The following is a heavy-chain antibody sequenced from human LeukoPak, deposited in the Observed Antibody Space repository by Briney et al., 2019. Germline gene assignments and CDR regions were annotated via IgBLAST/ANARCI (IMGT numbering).Heavy chain of an antibody. CDR3: AQGGAFDI. D-gene: IGHD1-26*01. Sequence: PGGSLRLSCAASGFTVSSNYMSWVRQAPGKGLEWVANIKQDGSEKYYVDSVKGRFTISRDNAKNSLYLQMNSVRAEDTAVYYCAQGGAFDIWGQGTMVTVSS. CDR1: GFTVSSNY. J-gene: IGHJ3*02. V-gene: IGHV3-7*01. CDR2: IKQDGSEK.